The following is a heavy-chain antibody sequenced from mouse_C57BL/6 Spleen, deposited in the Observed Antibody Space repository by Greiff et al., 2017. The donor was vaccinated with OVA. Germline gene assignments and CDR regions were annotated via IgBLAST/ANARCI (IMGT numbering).Heavy chain of an antibody. CDR1: GFTFTDYY. J-gene: IGHJ2*01. CDR3: ARDYYGSNPFDY. V-gene: IGHV7-3*01. Sequence: EVQLVESGGGLVQPGGSLSLSCAASGFTFTDYYMSWVRQPPGKALEWLGFIRNKANGYTTEYSASVKGRFTISRDNSQSILYLQMNALRAEDSATDYCARDYYGSNPFDYWGQGTTLTVSS. D-gene: IGHD1-1*01. CDR2: IRNKANGYTT.